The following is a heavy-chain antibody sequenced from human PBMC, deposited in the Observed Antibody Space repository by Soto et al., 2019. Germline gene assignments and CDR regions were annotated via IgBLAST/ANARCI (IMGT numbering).Heavy chain of an antibody. D-gene: IGHD4-17*01. CDR1: GYTFTTYS. J-gene: IGHJ2*01. Sequence: QVQLVQSGAEGKKPGASVNVSCEASGYTFTTYSMSWVRQAPGQGLEWMGWISGYNGNTNYAQQFRGRVTMTTDTSTKTVYMELRRLRSDDTAVYYCARRGYGGNSGSWYFDLWGRGPLVTVSS. CDR3: ARRGYGGNSGSWYFDL. CDR2: ISGYNGNT. V-gene: IGHV1-18*01.